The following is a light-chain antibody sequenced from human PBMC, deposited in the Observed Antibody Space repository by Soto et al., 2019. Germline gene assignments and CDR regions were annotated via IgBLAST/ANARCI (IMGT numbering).Light chain of an antibody. CDR3: HQRQSWPRT. V-gene: IGKV3-11*01. J-gene: IGKJ1*01. Sequence: EIVLTQSPATLPSFPGDRVTLSCRASQYINTRLAWYQHRPGQAPRLLIYQTSIRAAGIPARFSASGSGTDFTLTIGDVQPEDFALYYCHQRQSWPRTFGQGTKVDIK. CDR2: QTS. CDR1: QYINTR.